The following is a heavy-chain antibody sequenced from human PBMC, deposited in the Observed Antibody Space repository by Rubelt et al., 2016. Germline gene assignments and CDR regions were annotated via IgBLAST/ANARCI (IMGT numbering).Heavy chain of an antibody. J-gene: IGHJ5*02. Sequence: EVQLVESGGGLVQPGGSLRLSCAASGFSFNIYEMNWVRQAPGKGLEGVSYITASGGARYYADAVKGRFTVSRDNAKNLLYLQMNNVTDDDTALYYCVRDEYGVGGDPWGQGTLVTVSS. CDR2: ITASGGAR. V-gene: IGHV3-48*03. D-gene: IGHD2/OR15-2a*01. CDR3: VRDEYGVGGDP. CDR1: GFSFNIYE.